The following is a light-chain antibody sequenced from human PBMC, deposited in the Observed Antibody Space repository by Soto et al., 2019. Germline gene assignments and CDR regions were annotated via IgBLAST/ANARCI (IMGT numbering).Light chain of an antibody. Sequence: EIVLTQSPGTLSLSPGERATLSCRASQSVSSSYLAWYQQKPGQAPRLLIYDASSRATGIPDRFSGSGSGTDLTLTISRLEPEDLAVYYCQQYGSSSTFGQGTKVEIK. CDR3: QQYGSSST. CDR2: DAS. V-gene: IGKV3-20*01. CDR1: QSVSSSY. J-gene: IGKJ1*01.